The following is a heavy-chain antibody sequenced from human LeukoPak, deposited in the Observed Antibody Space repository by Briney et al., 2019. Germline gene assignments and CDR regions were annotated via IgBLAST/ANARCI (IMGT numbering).Heavy chain of an antibody. D-gene: IGHD3-10*01. V-gene: IGHV4-59*01. CDR1: SGSISSYY. Sequence: SETLSLTCTVSSGSISSYYWSWIRQPPGKGLEWIGYIYYSGSTNYNPSLKSRVTMSVNTSKNQFSLRLNSATAADTAVYYCARGNSMIRGVFEWGQGTLVTVSS. J-gene: IGHJ4*02. CDR3: ARGNSMIRGVFE. CDR2: IYYSGST.